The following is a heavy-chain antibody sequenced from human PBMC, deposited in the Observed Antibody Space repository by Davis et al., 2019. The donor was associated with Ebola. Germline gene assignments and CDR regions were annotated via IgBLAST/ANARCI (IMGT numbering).Heavy chain of an antibody. D-gene: IGHD2-2*01. CDR1: GFTVSSNY. J-gene: IGHJ6*02. Sequence: GGSLRLSCAASGFTVSSNYMSWVRQAPGKGLEWVSVIYSGGSTYYADSVKGRFTISRDNAKNSLYLQMNSLRAEDTAVYYCARELRCSSTSCFLYYYYGMDVWGQGTTVTVSS. CDR2: IYSGGST. CDR3: ARELRCSSTSCFLYYYYGMDV. V-gene: IGHV3-53*01.